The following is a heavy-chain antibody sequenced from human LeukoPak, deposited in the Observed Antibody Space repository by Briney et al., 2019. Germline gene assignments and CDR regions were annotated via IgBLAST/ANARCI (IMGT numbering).Heavy chain of an antibody. CDR3: ARPLGPYSSGWYADY. CDR2: INPSGGST. V-gene: IGHV1-46*01. Sequence: ASVKVSCKASGYTFTSYYMHWVRQAPGQGLEWMGIINPSGGSTSYAQKFQGRVTMTRDMSTSTVYMELSSLRSEDTAVYYCARPLGPYSSGWYADYWGQGTLVTVSS. D-gene: IGHD6-19*01. CDR1: GYTFTSYY. J-gene: IGHJ4*02.